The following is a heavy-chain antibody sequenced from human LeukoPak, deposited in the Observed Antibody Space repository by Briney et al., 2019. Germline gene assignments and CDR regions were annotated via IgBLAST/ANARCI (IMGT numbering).Heavy chain of an antibody. CDR2: IKQDGSEK. Sequence: GGSLRLSCAASGVTFIDYWMSWVRQAPGKGLEWVANIKQDGSEKNYVDSVKGRFTISRDNTKKSLYLHMNSLRVDDTAMYYCTREGILAAVDYWGQGTLVTVSP. J-gene: IGHJ4*02. D-gene: IGHD6-13*01. V-gene: IGHV3-7*01. CDR1: GVTFIDYW. CDR3: TREGILAAVDY.